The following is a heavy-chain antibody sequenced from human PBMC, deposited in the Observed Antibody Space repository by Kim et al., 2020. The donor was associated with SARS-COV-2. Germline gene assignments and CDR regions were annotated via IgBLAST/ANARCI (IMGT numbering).Heavy chain of an antibody. D-gene: IGHD3-10*01. CDR3: ARGRNDYYGSGSYSNNPFDY. J-gene: IGHJ4*02. Sequence: SETLSLTCAVYGGSFSGYYWSWIRQPPGKGLEWIGEINHSGSTNYNPSLKSRVTISVDTSKNQFSLKLSSVTAADTAVYYCARGRNDYYGSGSYSNNPFDYWGQGTLVTVSS. V-gene: IGHV4-34*01. CDR1: GGSFSGYY. CDR2: INHSGST.